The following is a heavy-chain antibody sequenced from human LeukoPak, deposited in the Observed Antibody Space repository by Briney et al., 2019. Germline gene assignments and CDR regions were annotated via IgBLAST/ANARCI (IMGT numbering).Heavy chain of an antibody. CDR1: GYIFTAHY. D-gene: IGHD1-26*01. CDR2: INPSGSST. V-gene: IGHV1-46*01. CDR3: ARDNSYSDSSWWFDP. Sequence: GASVKVSCKASGYIFTAHYLHWVRQAPGQGLGWMGLINPSGSSTLYAQKFQGRVTMTRDTSTNTDYMELSSLRSEDTAVYYCARDNSYSDSSWWFDPWGQGTLVTVSS. J-gene: IGHJ5*02.